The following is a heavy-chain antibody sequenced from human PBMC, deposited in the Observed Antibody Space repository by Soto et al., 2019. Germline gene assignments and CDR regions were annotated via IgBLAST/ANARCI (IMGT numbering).Heavy chain of an antibody. CDR1: GGSISSGDYY. V-gene: IGHV4-30-4*01. D-gene: IGHD4-17*01. Sequence: QVQLQESGPGLVKPSQTLSLTCTVSGGSISSGDYYWRWIRQPPGKGLEWIGYIYYSGSTYDNPSLNCRVFMSVDTSTNQFSLQLTTVTAADTAVYSCARDARQNYNCYGDNYYYYGMDVWGQGTTVTVSS. J-gene: IGHJ6*02. CDR3: ARDARQNYNCYGDNYYYYGMDV. CDR2: IYYSGST.